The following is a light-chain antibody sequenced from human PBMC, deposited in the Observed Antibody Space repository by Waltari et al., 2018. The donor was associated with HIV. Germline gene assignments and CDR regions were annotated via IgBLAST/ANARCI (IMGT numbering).Light chain of an antibody. V-gene: IGLV1-51*01. CDR3: GTWDNSLKTVV. CDR2: DKN. CDR1: SSNIGNNF. Sequence: QSVLTQPPSVSAAPGQTVSISCSGFSSNIGNNFVSWYHQLPGKAPNLLIFDKNKRPSGIPDRVSASKSGTSATLAITGLQTGDEGDYYCGTWDNSLKTVVFGGGTKVTVL. J-gene: IGLJ2*01.